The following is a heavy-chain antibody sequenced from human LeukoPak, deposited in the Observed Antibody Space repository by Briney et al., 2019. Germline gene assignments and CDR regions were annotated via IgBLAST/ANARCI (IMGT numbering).Heavy chain of an antibody. D-gene: IGHD3-3*01. Sequence: GGSLRLSCAASGFTVNENYMNWVRQAPGKGLEWVSVTYSGGASYYAESLEGRFTASRDNGKNTLYLQMNSLRAEDTAVYYCVWMSPPAGWGQGTLVTVSS. CDR2: TYSGGAS. J-gene: IGHJ4*02. CDR3: VWMSPPAG. CDR1: GFTVNENY. V-gene: IGHV3-66*01.